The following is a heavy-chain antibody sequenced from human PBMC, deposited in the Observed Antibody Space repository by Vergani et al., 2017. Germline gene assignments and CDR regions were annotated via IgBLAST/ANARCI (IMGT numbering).Heavy chain of an antibody. CDR1: GFTFSSYA. CDR2: ISSSGSTI. CDR3: ARGDYYYYMDV. Sequence: VQLVESGGGVVQPGRSLRLSCAASGFTFSSYAMHWVRQAPGKGLEWVSYISSSGSTIYYADSVKGRFTISRDNAKNSLYLQMNSLRAEDTAVYYCARGDYYYYMDVWGKGTTVTVSS. V-gene: IGHV3-48*04. J-gene: IGHJ6*03. D-gene: IGHD1-26*01.